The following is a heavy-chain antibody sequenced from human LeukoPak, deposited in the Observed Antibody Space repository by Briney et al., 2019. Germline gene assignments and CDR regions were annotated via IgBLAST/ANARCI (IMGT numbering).Heavy chain of an antibody. V-gene: IGHV3-7*01. CDR1: GFTFSRYR. Sequence: GGSLRLSCAASGFTFSRYRMSWVRQAPGKGLEWVANIKEDGSEKYSVDSVRGRFTVYRDNAEHSLYLQMNSVRAEDTAVYYCARGGIYIPPYYYYYMDVWGRGTTVTVSS. D-gene: IGHD3-16*01. CDR2: IKEDGSEK. J-gene: IGHJ6*03. CDR3: ARGGIYIPPYYYYYMDV.